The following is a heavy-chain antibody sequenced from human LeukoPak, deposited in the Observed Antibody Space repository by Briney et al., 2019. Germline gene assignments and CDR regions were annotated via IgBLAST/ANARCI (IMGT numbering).Heavy chain of an antibody. Sequence: GGSLRLSCAASGYTVSSNYMSWVRQAPRKGLGWVSVIYIGGSTYYADSVKGRFTISRDNSKNTLYLQMNSLRSDDTAVYYCARDHPFTVTTSGVSPAFDYWGQGTLVTVSS. CDR2: IYIGGST. D-gene: IGHD4-11*01. CDR1: GYTVSSNY. V-gene: IGHV3-53*05. J-gene: IGHJ4*02. CDR3: ARDHPFTVTTSGVSPAFDY.